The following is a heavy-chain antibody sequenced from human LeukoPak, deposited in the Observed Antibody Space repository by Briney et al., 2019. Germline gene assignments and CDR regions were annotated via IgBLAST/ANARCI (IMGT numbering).Heavy chain of an antibody. V-gene: IGHV1-2*06. Sequence: ASVKVSCKASGYTFTGYYMHWVRQAPGQGLEWMGRINPNSGGTNYAQKFQGRVTMTRDTSITTAYMELSRLRSDDTAVYYCARGGGIDFRFGYDYWGQGTLVTVSS. CDR1: GYTFTGYY. CDR2: INPNSGGT. CDR3: ARGGGIDFRFGYDY. J-gene: IGHJ4*02. D-gene: IGHD3-16*01.